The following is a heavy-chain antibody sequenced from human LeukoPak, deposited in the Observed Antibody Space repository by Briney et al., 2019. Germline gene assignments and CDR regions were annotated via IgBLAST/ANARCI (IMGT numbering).Heavy chain of an antibody. D-gene: IGHD5-18*01. Sequence: PSETLSLTCTVSGGSISSGDYYWSWIRQHLGKGLEWIGYIYYSGSTYYNPSLKSRVTISVDTSKNQFSLKLSSVTAADTAVYYCARAGSILHYTAMVMYWFDPWGQGTLVTVSS. CDR1: GGSISSGDYY. V-gene: IGHV4-31*03. CDR2: IYYSGST. CDR3: ARAGSILHYTAMVMYWFDP. J-gene: IGHJ5*02.